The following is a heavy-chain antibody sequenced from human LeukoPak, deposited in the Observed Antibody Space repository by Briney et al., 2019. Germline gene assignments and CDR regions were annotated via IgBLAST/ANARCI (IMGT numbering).Heavy chain of an antibody. CDR3: ARGRREPLL. CDR2: IWYDGSNK. D-gene: IGHD1-26*01. CDR1: GFTFSSYD. J-gene: IGHJ4*02. V-gene: IGHV3-33*01. Sequence: GTSLRLSCAASGFTFSSYDMHWVRQAPGKGLKWVELIWYDGSNKYYADSVKGRFTISRDNSENTLYLQMNSLRVEDTAVYYCARGRREPLLRGQGTLVTVSS.